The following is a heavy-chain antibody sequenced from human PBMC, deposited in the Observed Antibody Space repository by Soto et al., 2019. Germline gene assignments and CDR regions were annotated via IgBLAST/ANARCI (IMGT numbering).Heavy chain of an antibody. D-gene: IGHD3-10*01. J-gene: IGHJ6*02. CDR1: GGSISSSNW. CDR3: ARVKGVTMVRGVNEISIHTGRYYYYYYGMDV. Sequence: KPSVTLSRTCAVSGGSISSSNWWSWVRQPPGKGLEWIGEIYHSGSTNYNPSLKSRVTISVDKSKNQFSLKLSSLTAADTAVYYCARVKGVTMVRGVNEISIHTGRYYYYYYGMDVWGQGTTVTVSS. V-gene: IGHV4-4*02. CDR2: IYHSGST.